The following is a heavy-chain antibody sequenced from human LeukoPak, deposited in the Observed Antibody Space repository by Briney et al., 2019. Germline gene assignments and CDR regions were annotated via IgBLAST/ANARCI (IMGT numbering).Heavy chain of an antibody. CDR1: GGTFSSYA. CDR2: IIPILGIA. J-gene: IGHJ4*02. V-gene: IGHV1-69*04. D-gene: IGHD6-19*01. CDR3: ARDQEQWLVL. Sequence: SVKVSCKASGGTFSSYAISWVRQAPGQGLEWMGRIIPILGIANYAQKFQGRVTIAADKSTSTAYMELSSLRSEDTAVYYCARDQEQWLVLWGQGTLVTVSS.